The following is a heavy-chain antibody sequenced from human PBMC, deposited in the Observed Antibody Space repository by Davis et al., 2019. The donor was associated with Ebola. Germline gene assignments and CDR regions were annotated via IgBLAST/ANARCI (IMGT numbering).Heavy chain of an antibody. CDR3: AREDEAFDI. CDR2: ISWNSGSI. Sequence: SLKISCAASGFTFDDYAMHWVRQAPGKGLEWVSGISWNSGSIGYADSVKGRFTISRDNAKNSLYLQMNSLRAEDTALYYCAREDEAFDIWGQGTMVTVSS. CDR1: GFTFDDYA. J-gene: IGHJ3*02. V-gene: IGHV3-9*01.